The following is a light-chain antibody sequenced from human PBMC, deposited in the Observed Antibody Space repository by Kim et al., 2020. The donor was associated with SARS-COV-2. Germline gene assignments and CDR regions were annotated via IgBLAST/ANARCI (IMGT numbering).Light chain of an antibody. CDR3: QQYDNLT. CDR1: KDISNY. J-gene: IGKJ3*01. V-gene: IGKV1-33*01. Sequence: LSASVGDRVTITCQASKDISNYLNWYQQKPGKAPKLLIYDASNLETGVPSRFSGSGSGTDFTFTISSLQPEDIATYYCQQYDNLTFGPGTKVDIK. CDR2: DAS.